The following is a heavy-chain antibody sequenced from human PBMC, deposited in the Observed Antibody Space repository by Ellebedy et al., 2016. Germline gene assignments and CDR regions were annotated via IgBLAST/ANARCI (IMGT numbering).Heavy chain of an antibody. Sequence: GGSLRLXXAASGVTFSRYWMTWVRQAPGKGLEWVASIKNDGSTKKYVDSVKGRFTISRDNAKNTLFLQMNSLRAEDTAVYYCAREVSSGWYYFDNWGQGTLVTVSS. J-gene: IGHJ4*02. D-gene: IGHD6-19*01. CDR3: AREVSSGWYYFDN. CDR2: IKNDGSTK. CDR1: GVTFSRYW. V-gene: IGHV3-7*01.